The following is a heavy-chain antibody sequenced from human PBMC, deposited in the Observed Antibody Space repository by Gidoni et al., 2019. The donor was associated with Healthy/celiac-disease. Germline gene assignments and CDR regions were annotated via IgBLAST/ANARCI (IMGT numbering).Heavy chain of an antibody. D-gene: IGHD3-10*01. J-gene: IGHJ4*02. CDR2: IKQDGSEK. Sequence: EVQLVESGGGLVQPGGSLRLSCAAPGFTFSSYWMSWVRQAPGKGLEWVANIKQDGSEKYYVDSVKGRFTISRDNAKNSLYLQMNSLRAEDTAVYYCARDLVDGYYGSGFVDYWGQGTLVTVSS. V-gene: IGHV3-7*04. CDR1: GFTFSSYW. CDR3: ARDLVDGYYGSGFVDY.